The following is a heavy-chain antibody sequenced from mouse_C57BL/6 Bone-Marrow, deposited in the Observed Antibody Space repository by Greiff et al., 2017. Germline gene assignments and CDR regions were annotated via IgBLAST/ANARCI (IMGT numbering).Heavy chain of an antibody. CDR1: GYSFTGYY. CDR3: ARRDFDGLYYCSSYVDY. V-gene: IGHV1-42*01. J-gene: IGHJ2*01. CDR2: INPSTGGT. D-gene: IGHD1-1*01. Sequence: VQLQQSGPELVKPGASVKISCKASGYSFTGYYMNWVKQSPEKSLEWIGEINPSTGGTTYNQKFKAKATLTVDKSSSTAYMQLKSLTSEDSAVYYGARRDFDGLYYCSSYVDYWGQGTTLTVSS.